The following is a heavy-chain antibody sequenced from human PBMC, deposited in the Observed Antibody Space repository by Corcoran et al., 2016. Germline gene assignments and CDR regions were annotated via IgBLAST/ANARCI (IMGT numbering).Heavy chain of an antibody. V-gene: IGHV3-30*18. CDR1: GFTFSSYG. CDR2: ITYDGSNK. J-gene: IGHJ4*02. D-gene: IGHD2-21*02. CDR3: AKGGTYCGGDCCTVVH. Sequence: QVQLVEAGGGVVQPGRSLRLSCAASGFTFSSYGMHWVRQAPGKGLEWVAVITYDGSNKYYADAVKGRSTISRDNSKNTLYLQMNRLRAEDTVVYYGAKGGTYCGGDCCTVVHWGQITLFTVSS.